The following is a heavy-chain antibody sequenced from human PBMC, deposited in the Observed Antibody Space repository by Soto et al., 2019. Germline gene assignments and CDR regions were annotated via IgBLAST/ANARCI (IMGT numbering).Heavy chain of an antibody. V-gene: IGHV3-23*01. CDR1: GFTLSNYA. CDR2: SISSGGGS. CDR3: GRDPNGDYVGAFDF. Sequence: EVQVLESGGDLVQPGGSLRLSCEVSGFTLSNYAMTWVRQVPGKGLEWVASISSGGGSSHADSVKGRFTISRDNSKNTVYLQMKSLRDEDTAVYYCGRDPNGDYVGAFDFWGQGTMVAVSS. J-gene: IGHJ3*01. D-gene: IGHD4-17*01.